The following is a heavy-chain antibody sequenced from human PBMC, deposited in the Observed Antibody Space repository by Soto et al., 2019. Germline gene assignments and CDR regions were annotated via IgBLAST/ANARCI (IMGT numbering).Heavy chain of an antibody. Sequence: ASVKVSCKASGDTFTSYGISCVRQAPGQGLEWMGWISAYNGNTNYAQKLQGRVTMTTDTSTSTAYMELRSLRSDDTAVYYCARGLGSGPYDAFDIWGQGTMVTVSS. V-gene: IGHV1-18*01. CDR3: ARGLGSGPYDAFDI. D-gene: IGHD2-15*01. CDR2: ISAYNGNT. CDR1: GDTFTSYG. J-gene: IGHJ3*02.